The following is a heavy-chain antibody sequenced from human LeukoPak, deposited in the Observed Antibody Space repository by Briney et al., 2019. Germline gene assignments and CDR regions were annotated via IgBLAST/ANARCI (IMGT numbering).Heavy chain of an antibody. CDR2: IKQDGSEK. CDR3: ARTHMVRGAAYYFDY. J-gene: IGHJ4*02. D-gene: IGHD3-10*01. V-gene: IGHV3-7*01. CDR1: GFTFSSYW. Sequence: GGSLRLSCAASGFTFSSYWMSWVRQAPGKGLEWVANIKQDGSEKYYVDSVKGRFTISGDNAKNSLYLQMNSLRAEDTAVYYCARTHMVRGAAYYFDYWGQGTLVTVSS.